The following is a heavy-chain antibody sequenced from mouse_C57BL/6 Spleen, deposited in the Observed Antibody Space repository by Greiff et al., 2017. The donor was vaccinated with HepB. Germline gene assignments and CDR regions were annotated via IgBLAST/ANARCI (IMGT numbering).Heavy chain of an antibody. V-gene: IGHV1-26*01. CDR2: INPNNGGT. J-gene: IGHJ3*01. Sequence: EVKLQQSGPELVKPGASVKISCKASGYTFTDYYMNWVKQSHGKSLEWIGDINPNNGGTSYNQKFKGKATLTVDKSSSTAYMELRSLTSEDSAVYYCARWGGKEAWFAYWGQGTLVTVSA. CDR3: ARWGGKEAWFAY. CDR1: GYTFTDYY.